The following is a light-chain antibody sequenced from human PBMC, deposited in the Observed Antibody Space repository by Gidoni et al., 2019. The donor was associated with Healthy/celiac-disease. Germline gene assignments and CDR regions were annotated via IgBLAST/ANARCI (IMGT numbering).Light chain of an antibody. Sequence: EIVLTQSPRTLSLSPGERATLSCRASQSVSSSYLAWYQQTPGQAPRLLIYGASSMGTGIPDRCSGSGSGADFLLTISRLEPEDSAVYCCQQYGSSPRTFGQGTKVEIK. J-gene: IGKJ1*01. CDR2: GAS. CDR3: QQYGSSPRT. V-gene: IGKV3-20*01. CDR1: QSVSSSY.